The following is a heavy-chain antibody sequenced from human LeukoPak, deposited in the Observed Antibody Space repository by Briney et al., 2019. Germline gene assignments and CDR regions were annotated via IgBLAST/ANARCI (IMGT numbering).Heavy chain of an antibody. J-gene: IGHJ2*01. CDR2: SSGSGAST. CDR1: GFTFINYA. CDR3: AKDRAPYGSGGGEDYFDL. V-gene: IGHV3-23*01. Sequence: GGSLRLTCVGSGFTFINYAMTWVRQSPGRGLEYVSSSSGSGASTHYADSVKGRFTISRDNSRNTLYLEMSSLRAEDSALYYCAKDRAPYGSGGGEDYFDLWGRGTLVTVSS. D-gene: IGHD3-10*01.